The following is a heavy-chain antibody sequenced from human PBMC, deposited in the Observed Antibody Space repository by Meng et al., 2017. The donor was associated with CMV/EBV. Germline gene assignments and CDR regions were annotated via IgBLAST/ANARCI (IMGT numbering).Heavy chain of an antibody. CDR1: GYTFTGYY. CDR2: INPNSGGT. Sequence: ASVKVSCKASGYTFTGYYMHWVRQAPGQGLEWMGWINPNSGGTNYAQKFQGRVTMTRDTSISTAYMELSRLRSDDTAVYYCARARIVGALLPNWFDPWGQGTLVTVSS. J-gene: IGHJ5*02. D-gene: IGHD1-26*01. V-gene: IGHV1-2*02. CDR3: ARARIVGALLPNWFDP.